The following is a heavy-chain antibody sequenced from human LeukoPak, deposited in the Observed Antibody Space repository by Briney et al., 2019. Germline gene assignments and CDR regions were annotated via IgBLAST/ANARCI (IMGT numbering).Heavy chain of an antibody. CDR2: IYYSGST. Sequence: SETLSLTCTVSGGSISSSSYYWGWIRQPPGKGLEWIGSIYYSGSTYYNPSLKSRVTISVDTSKNQFSLKVNSVTAADTAVYYCGRGASSWSIDHWGRGTLVTVSS. CDR1: GGSISSSSYY. J-gene: IGHJ4*02. V-gene: IGHV4-39*01. D-gene: IGHD6-13*01. CDR3: GRGASSWSIDH.